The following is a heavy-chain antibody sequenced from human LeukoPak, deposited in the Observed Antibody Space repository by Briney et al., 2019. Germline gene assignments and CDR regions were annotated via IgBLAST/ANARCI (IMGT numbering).Heavy chain of an antibody. CDR2: IYYGGTN. Sequence: SETLSLTCTVSGGSISSWTYYWGWIRQPPGKGLEWIGTIYYGGTNYYNPSLKSRVTISVDTSKNQLSLNLNSVTAADTAVYYCAYGSNSAADHWGQGTLVTVSS. V-gene: IGHV4-39*01. CDR3: AYGSNSAADH. D-gene: IGHD4-23*01. CDR1: GGSISSWTYY. J-gene: IGHJ4*02.